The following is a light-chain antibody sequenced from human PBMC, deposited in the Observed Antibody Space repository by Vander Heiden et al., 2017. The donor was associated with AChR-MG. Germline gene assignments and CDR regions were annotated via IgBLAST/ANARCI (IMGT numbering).Light chain of an antibody. CDR3: NSRDSSGNHVV. Sequence: SSELTQDPAVSVALGQTVRISCQGDSLRGYYASWYQQKPGQAPVLFIYGKNNRPSGIPDRFSGSSSGNTASLTITGAQAEDEADYYCNSRDSSGNHVVFGGGTKLTVL. CDR2: GKN. V-gene: IGLV3-19*01. J-gene: IGLJ2*01. CDR1: SLRGYY.